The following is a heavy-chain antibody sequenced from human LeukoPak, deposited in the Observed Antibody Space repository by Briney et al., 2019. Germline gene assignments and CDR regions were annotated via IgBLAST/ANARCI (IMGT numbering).Heavy chain of an antibody. D-gene: IGHD2-2*01. Sequence: GGSLRLSCAASGFTFSSYAMSWVRQAPGKGLEWVSAISGSGGSTYYADSVKGRFTISRDNSKNTLYLQMNSLRAEDTAVYYCASLVGGGPTAHFDYWGQGTLVTVSS. V-gene: IGHV3-23*01. CDR2: ISGSGGST. J-gene: IGHJ4*02. CDR1: GFTFSSYA. CDR3: ASLVGGGPTAHFDY.